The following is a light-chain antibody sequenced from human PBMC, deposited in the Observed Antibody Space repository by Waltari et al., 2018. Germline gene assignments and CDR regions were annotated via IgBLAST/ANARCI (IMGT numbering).Light chain of an antibody. CDR3: QQGNSYPLA. V-gene: IGKV1-13*02. J-gene: IGKJ4*01. Sequence: IQMSQSPSSLSASVGDRVTITCLASQGISSYLNWYQQKPGKAPKLLIYYANSLASGVPSRFSGSGSGTDFTLTISSLQPEDFATYYCQQGNSYPLAFGGGTKVEIK. CDR2: YAN. CDR1: QGISSY.